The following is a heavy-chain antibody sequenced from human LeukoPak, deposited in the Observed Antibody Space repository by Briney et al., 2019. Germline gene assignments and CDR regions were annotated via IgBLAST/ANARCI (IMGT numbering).Heavy chain of an antibody. Sequence: ASVNVSCTASGGTFSSYAISWVRQAPGQGLEWMGGIIPIFGTANYAQKFQGRVTITADESTSTAYMELGSLRSEDTAVYYCARQVLYYYDSSGYSTYWFDPWGQGTLVTVSS. J-gene: IGHJ5*02. CDR2: IIPIFGTA. V-gene: IGHV1-69*13. D-gene: IGHD3-22*01. CDR3: ARQVLYYYDSSGYSTYWFDP. CDR1: GGTFSSYA.